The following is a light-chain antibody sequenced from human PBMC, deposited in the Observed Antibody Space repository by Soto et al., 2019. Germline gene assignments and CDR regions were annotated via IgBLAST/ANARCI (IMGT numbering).Light chain of an antibody. CDR2: GAS. CDR1: QSVVSN. Sequence: EIVMTQYPATLSVSPGERDTLSCRASQSVVSNLAWYQQKPGQAPRLLMYGASIRAAGFPARFSGSGSGTEFTLTISGLQTADFAGSYCQQYNNWPPSTFGQGTKVDIK. CDR3: QQYNNWPPST. J-gene: IGKJ1*01. V-gene: IGKV3-15*01.